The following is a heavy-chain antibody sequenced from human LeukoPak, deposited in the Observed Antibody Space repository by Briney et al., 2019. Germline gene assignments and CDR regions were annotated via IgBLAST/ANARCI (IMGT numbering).Heavy chain of an antibody. CDR1: GFTFSSYA. CDR3: ARDFSGSYYFDY. D-gene: IGHD1-26*01. CDR2: NK. J-gene: IGHJ4*02. V-gene: IGHV3-33*08. Sequence: AGGSLRLSCAASGFTFSSYAMSWVRQAPGKGLEWVAVNKYYADSVKGRFTISRDNSKNTLYLQMNSLRAEDTAVYYCARDFSGSYYFDYWGQGTLVTVSS.